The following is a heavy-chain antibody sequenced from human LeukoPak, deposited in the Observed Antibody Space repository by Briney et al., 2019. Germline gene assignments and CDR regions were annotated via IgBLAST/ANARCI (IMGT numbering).Heavy chain of an antibody. CDR1: GGSFSDYY. V-gene: IGHV4-34*01. CDR2: INHSGST. CDR3: ARMRGDIVVVVAATASAFDI. J-gene: IGHJ3*02. Sequence: SETLSLTCAVYGGSFSDYYWSWIRQPPGKGLEWIGEINHSGSTNYNPSLKSRVTISVDTSKNQFSLKLSSVTAADTAVYYCARMRGDIVVVVAATASAFDIWGQGTMVTVSS. D-gene: IGHD2-15*01.